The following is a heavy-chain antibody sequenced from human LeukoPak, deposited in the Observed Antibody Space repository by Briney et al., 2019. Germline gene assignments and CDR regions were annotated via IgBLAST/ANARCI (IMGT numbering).Heavy chain of an antibody. V-gene: IGHV3-21*01. CDR2: ITSSGSSI. J-gene: IGHJ4*02. Sequence: GGSLRLSCTASGFIFSSITMNWVRQAPGKGLEWVSPITSSGSSIYYADSVKGRFTISRDNAKNSLYLQMNSLRAEDTAVYYCARAQIEDYWGQGTLVTVSS. CDR3: ARAQIEDY. CDR1: GFIFSSIT.